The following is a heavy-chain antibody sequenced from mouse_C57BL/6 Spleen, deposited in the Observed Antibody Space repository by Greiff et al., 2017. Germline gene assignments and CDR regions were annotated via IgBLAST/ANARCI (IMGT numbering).Heavy chain of an antibody. Sequence: QVQLQQPGAELVKPGASVKLSCKASGYTFTSYWMHWVKQRPGQGLEWIGMIHPNSGSTNYNEKFKSKATLTVDKSSSTAYMQLSSLTSEDSAVYYCARPLPYDGYYYFDYWGQGTTLTVSS. CDR1: GYTFTSYW. CDR2: IHPNSGST. V-gene: IGHV1-64*01. D-gene: IGHD2-3*01. CDR3: ARPLPYDGYYYFDY. J-gene: IGHJ2*01.